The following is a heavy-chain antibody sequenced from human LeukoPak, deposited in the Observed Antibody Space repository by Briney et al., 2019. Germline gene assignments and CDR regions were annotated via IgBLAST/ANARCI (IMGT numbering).Heavy chain of an antibody. Sequence: GGSLRLSGAASGFTFNNYGMHWVRQAPGKGLEWVAVISYDGSNKYYVDSVKGRFTISRDNSKNTLYLQMNSLRTEDTAVYYCANGGGRIVGATEGSYWGQGPLVTVSS. CDR2: ISYDGSNK. V-gene: IGHV3-30*18. D-gene: IGHD1-26*01. J-gene: IGHJ4*02. CDR1: GFTFNNYG. CDR3: ANGGGRIVGATEGSY.